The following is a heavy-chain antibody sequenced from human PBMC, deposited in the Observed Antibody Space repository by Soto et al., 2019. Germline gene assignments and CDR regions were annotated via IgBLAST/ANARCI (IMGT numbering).Heavy chain of an antibody. D-gene: IGHD2-21*02. CDR2: IKPKSGAT. V-gene: IGHV1-2*02. CDR1: GYRFTGYG. J-gene: IGHJ6*02. CDR3: VYYCAKSNYGGDDYSQYGLDV. Sequence: QVQLVQSGAEVKKPGASLKVSCKASGYRFTGYGLHWVRQAPGQGLQGMGWIKPKSGATDYAQKSQGGVTMTSELSTNPASLELSGLRSDDTADDTAVYYCAKSNYGGDDYSQYGLDVWGQGTTVTVSS.